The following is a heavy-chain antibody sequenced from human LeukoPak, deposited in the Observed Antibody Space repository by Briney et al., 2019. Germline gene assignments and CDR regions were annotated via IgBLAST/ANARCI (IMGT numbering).Heavy chain of an antibody. CDR2: IYHSGST. Sequence: SETLSLTCTVSGGSISSGYYWGWIRQPPGKGLEWIGSIYHSGSTYYNPSLKSRVTISVDTSKNQFSLKLSSVTAADTAVYYCARGRGGYDILTGYSYWYYFDYWGQGTLVTVSS. V-gene: IGHV4-38-2*02. CDR1: GGSISSGYY. D-gene: IGHD3-9*01. CDR3: ARGRGGYDILTGYSYWYYFDY. J-gene: IGHJ4*02.